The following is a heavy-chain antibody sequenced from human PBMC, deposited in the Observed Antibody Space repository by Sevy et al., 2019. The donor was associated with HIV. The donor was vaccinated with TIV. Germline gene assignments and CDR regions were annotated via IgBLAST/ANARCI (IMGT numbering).Heavy chain of an antibody. CDR1: GFPFNDHA. V-gene: IGHV3-9*01. CDR2: ISWNSGSI. D-gene: IGHD6-13*01. Sequence: GGSLRLSCAASGFPFNDHAMHWVRQVPGKGLEWVSGISWNSGSIGYADSVKGRFTISRDNAKNSLYLQMNSLRAEDTALYYCAKDLGAAADMLSGIWGQGTMVTVSS. CDR3: AKDLGAAADMLSGI. J-gene: IGHJ3*02.